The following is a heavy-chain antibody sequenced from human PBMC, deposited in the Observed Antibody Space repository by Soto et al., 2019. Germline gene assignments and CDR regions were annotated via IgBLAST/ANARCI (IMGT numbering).Heavy chain of an antibody. CDR1: GGSFSGYY. Sequence: QVQLQQWGAGLLKPSETLSLTCAVYGGSFSGYYWSWIRQPPGKGLEWIGEINHSGSTNYNPSLTSRVTISVDTSKHQFSLKLSSVTAADTAVYYCARGLSPRLGWFDPWGQGTLVTVSS. CDR3: ARGLSPRLGWFDP. J-gene: IGHJ5*02. V-gene: IGHV4-34*01. CDR2: INHSGST.